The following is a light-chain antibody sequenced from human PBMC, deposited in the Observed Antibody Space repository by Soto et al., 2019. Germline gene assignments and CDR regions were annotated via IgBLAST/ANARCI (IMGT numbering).Light chain of an antibody. CDR3: RT. CDR2: WAS. CDR1: QSVLYSSNNKNY. V-gene: IGKV4-1*01. J-gene: IGKJ1*01. Sequence: DIVMTQSPDSLAVSLGERATINCKSSQSVLYSSNNKNYLAWYQQKPGQPPKLLIYWASTRESGVPDRFSGGGSGTDFTLTISSLQAEDVAVYYCRTFGQGTKVEIK.